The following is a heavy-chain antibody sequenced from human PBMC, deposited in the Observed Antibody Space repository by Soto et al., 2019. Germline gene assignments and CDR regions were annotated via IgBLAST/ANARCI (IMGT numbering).Heavy chain of an antibody. CDR1: GGSISSGNKY. J-gene: IGHJ6*02. D-gene: IGHD3-16*01. V-gene: IGHV4-30-4*01. CDR2: IFSSGTT. Sequence: PSATLSLTCAGYGGSISSGNKYWSWIRQPPGKGLEWIGYIFSSGTTYYNPSLKSRLTMSLDASQNQFSLKLNSLTDADTAVYFCARVPSPFDYYYAMDVWGQGTTVTVSS. CDR3: ARVPSPFDYYYAMDV.